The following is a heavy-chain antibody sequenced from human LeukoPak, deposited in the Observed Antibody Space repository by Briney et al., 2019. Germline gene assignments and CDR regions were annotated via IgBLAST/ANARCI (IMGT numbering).Heavy chain of an antibody. CDR3: ATVRMIGRRGYNWNPFDY. J-gene: IGHJ4*02. CDR2: IIPIFGTA. Sequence: SVKVSCKASGGTFSSYAISWVRQAPGQGLEWMGGIIPIFGTANYAQKFQGRVTITTDESTSTAYMELSSLRSEDTAVYYCATVRMIGRRGYNWNPFDYWGQGTLVTVSS. CDR1: GGTFSSYA. V-gene: IGHV1-69*05. D-gene: IGHD1-20*01.